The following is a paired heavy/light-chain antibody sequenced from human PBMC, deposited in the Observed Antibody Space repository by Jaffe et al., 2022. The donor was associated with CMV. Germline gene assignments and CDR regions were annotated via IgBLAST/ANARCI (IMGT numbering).Light chain of an antibody. CDR3: LQHHSYPLT. Sequence: DIQVTQSPSAMSASVGDRVTITCRASQDISNYLLWFQQKPGKVPKRLIYATSSVQSGVPPRFSGSGSGTEFTLTINSLQPEDSATYYCLQHHSYPLTFGQGTKLEIK. J-gene: IGKJ2*01. CDR2: ATS. CDR1: QDISNY. V-gene: IGKV1-17*03.
Heavy chain of an antibody. V-gene: IGHV4-4*02. CDR2: IYHSGST. Sequence: QVRLQESGPGLVEPWGTLSLTCAVSGDSMTNGNWWSWVRQPPGRGLEWVGEIYHSGSTYYSPSLKSRVTMSVDKSKNHFSLKLNSVTAADTAIYYCAVLRDSPNYFSPHLDYWGQGILVAVSS. CDR3: AVLRDSPNYFSPHLDY. CDR1: GDSMTNGNW. J-gene: IGHJ4*02. D-gene: IGHD2-21*02.